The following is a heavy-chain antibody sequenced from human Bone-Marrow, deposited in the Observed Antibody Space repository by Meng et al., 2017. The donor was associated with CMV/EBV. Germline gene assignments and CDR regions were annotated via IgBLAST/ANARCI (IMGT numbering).Heavy chain of an antibody. D-gene: IGHD3-3*01. V-gene: IGHV3-30-3*01. CDR3: ARDANTIFGARYYYGMDV. CDR2: ISYDGSNK. Sequence: GESLKISCAASGFTFSSYAMHWVRQAPGKGLEWVAVISYDGSNKYYADSVKGRFTISRDNAKNSLYLQMNSLRAEDTAVYYCARDANTIFGARYYYGMDVWGQGTTVTVSS. CDR1: GFTFSSYA. J-gene: IGHJ6*02.